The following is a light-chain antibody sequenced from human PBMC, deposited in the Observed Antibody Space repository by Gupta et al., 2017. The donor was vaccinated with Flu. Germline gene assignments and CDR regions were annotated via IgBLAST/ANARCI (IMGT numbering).Light chain of an antibody. CDR1: QSVSSN. V-gene: IGKV3D-15*01. Sequence: LSVSPGEGATRSCRASQSVSSNLAWYQQKPGQGPRLLIYGASTRATGIPARFSGSGYRTEFTLTISSLQSEEFAVYYCQHYKNGHRGMYTFGQGTKLEIK. CDR2: GAS. J-gene: IGKJ2*01. CDR3: QHYKNGHRGMYT.